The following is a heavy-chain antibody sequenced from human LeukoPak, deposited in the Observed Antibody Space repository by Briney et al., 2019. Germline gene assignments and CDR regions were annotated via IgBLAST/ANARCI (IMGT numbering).Heavy chain of an antibody. J-gene: IGHJ4*02. V-gene: IGHV4-4*07. CDR3: ARDVDYYDSSGYYTLGY. CDR1: GGSISSYY. D-gene: IGHD3-22*01. Sequence: KPSETLSLTCTVSGGSISSYYWSWIRQPAGKGLEWIGRIYTSGSTNYNPSLKSRVTMSVDTSKNQFSLRLSSVAAADTAVYYCARDVDYYDSSGYYTLGYWGQGTLVTVSS. CDR2: IYTSGST.